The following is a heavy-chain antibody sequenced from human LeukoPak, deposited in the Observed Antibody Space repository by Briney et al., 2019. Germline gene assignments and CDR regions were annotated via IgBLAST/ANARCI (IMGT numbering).Heavy chain of an antibody. CDR3: ARETRIRGVSVRESHYFYYYGMDV. CDR1: GGSISSYF. Sequence: SETPSLTCTVSGGSISSYFWSWIRQPPGKGLEWIGNNDNRGSTNYIPSLRNRVSISVDPSKKQFSLKLSSVTAADTAVYYCARETRIRGVSVRESHYFYYYGMDVWGQGTTVIVSS. D-gene: IGHD3-10*01. CDR2: NDNRGST. V-gene: IGHV4-59*12. J-gene: IGHJ6*02.